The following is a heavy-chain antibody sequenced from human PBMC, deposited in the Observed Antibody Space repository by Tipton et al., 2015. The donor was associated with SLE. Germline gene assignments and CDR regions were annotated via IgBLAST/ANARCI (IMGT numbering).Heavy chain of an antibody. CDR3: AGISVAGTIDY. Sequence: TLSLTCAVSGGSISSGGYSWSWIRQPPGKGLEWIGYIYHSGSTYYNPSLKSRVTISVDRSKNQFSLKLSSVTAADTAVYYCAGISVAGTIDYWGQGTLVTVSS. J-gene: IGHJ4*02. D-gene: IGHD6-19*01. CDR2: IYHSGST. CDR1: GGSISSGGYS. V-gene: IGHV4-30-2*01.